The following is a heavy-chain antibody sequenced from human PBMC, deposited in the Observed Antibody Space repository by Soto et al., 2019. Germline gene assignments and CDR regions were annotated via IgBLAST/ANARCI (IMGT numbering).Heavy chain of an antibody. CDR2: IYYSGST. CDR3: ARDLGYSYGSGAIDY. Sequence: SETLSLTCTVSGGSISSYYWSWIRQPPGKGLEWIGYIYYSGSTYYNPSLKSRVTISVDTSKNQFSLKLSSVTAADTAVYYCARDLGYSYGSGAIDYWGQGTLVTVSS. CDR1: GGSISSYY. J-gene: IGHJ4*02. D-gene: IGHD3-10*01. V-gene: IGHV4-59*12.